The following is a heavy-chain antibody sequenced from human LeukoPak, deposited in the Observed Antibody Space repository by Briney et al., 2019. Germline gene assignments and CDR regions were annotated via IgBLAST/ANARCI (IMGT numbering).Heavy chain of an antibody. V-gene: IGHV1-46*01. D-gene: IGHD3-22*01. CDR2: INPSGGST. Sequence: GASVKVSCKASGYTFTSYYMHWVRQAPGQGLEWMGIINPSGGSTSYAQKFQGKVTMTRDMSTSTVYMELSSLRSEDTAVYYCASSPKMGYYYDSSDFDYFDYWGQGTLVTVSS. J-gene: IGHJ4*02. CDR1: GYTFTSYY. CDR3: ASSPKMGYYYDSSDFDYFDY.